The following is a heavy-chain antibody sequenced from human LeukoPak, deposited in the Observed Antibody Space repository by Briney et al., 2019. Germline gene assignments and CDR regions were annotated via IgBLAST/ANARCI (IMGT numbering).Heavy chain of an antibody. CDR1: GYSISSGYY. CDR2: IYHSGST. Sequence: SETLSLTCTVSGYSISSGYYWGWIRQPPGKGLEWIGSIYHSGSTYYNPSLKSRVTISVDTSKNQFSLKLSSVTAADTAVYYCARGDTTVTPTDYWGQGTLVTVSS. D-gene: IGHD4-17*01. V-gene: IGHV4-38-2*02. CDR3: ARGDTTVTPTDY. J-gene: IGHJ4*02.